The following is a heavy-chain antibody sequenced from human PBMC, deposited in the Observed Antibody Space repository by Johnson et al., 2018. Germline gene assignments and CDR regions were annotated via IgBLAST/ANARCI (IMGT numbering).Heavy chain of an antibody. V-gene: IGHV3-23*01. Sequence: VQLQESGGSLVQPGGSXRVSCAASGFTFSTYAMNWVRQTPGKGLEWVSAISGRGDGTYYADSVKGRFTISSDNSKNTRYLQMNSLTAKATAVYYCAKEVRYGWGALDVWGHGTMVTVSS. CDR1: GFTFSTYA. J-gene: IGHJ3*01. D-gene: IGHD3-10*01. CDR2: ISGRGDGT. CDR3: AKEVRYGWGALDV.